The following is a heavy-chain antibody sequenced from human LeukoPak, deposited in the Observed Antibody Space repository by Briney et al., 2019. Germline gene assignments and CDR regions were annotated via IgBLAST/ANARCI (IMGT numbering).Heavy chain of an antibody. J-gene: IGHJ4*02. Sequence: GGSLRLSCAASGFTFSSYNMKWVRQAPGKGLEWVSSISTTDSTIYYADSVKGRFTISRDDAKNSLYLQMNGLRAEDTAVYYCARDGGWGLFFDYWGQGTPVTVSS. CDR3: ARDGGWGLFFDY. CDR2: ISTTDSTI. D-gene: IGHD6-19*01. CDR1: GFTFSSYN. V-gene: IGHV3-48*04.